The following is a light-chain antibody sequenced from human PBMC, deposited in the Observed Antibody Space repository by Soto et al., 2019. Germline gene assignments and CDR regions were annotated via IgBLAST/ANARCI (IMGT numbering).Light chain of an antibody. CDR3: QHYHNWPT. V-gene: IGKV3-15*01. CDR2: DAS. Sequence: EIVLTQSPATLSVSPGEGATLSCRSSESVRNNLVWYQQKPGQAPRLLIYDASTRATGIPARFSGSGSGTEFTLTISSLQSDDFAFYYCQHYHNWPTFGQGTRLEI. CDR1: ESVRNN. J-gene: IGKJ5*01.